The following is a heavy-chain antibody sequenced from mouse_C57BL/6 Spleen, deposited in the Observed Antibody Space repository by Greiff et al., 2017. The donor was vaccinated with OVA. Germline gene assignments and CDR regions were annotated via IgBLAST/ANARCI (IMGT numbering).Heavy chain of an antibody. J-gene: IGHJ2*01. CDR2: ISSGGDYI. D-gene: IGHD3-3*01. V-gene: IGHV5-9-1*02. Sequence: DVKLVESGAGLVKPGGSLKLSCAASGFTFSSYAMSWVRQTPEKRLEWVTYISSGGDYIYYADTVKGRFTISRDNARNTLYLQMSRLKSEDTTVYYCTREGRYLDDWGQGTTLTVSS. CDR1: GFTFSSYA. CDR3: TREGRYLDD.